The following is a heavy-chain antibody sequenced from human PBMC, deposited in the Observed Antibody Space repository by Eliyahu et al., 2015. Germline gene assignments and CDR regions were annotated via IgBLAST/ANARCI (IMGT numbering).Heavy chain of an antibody. V-gene: IGHV4-31*03. J-gene: IGHJ4*02. D-gene: IGHD4-17*01. CDR2: IYYSGST. CDR1: XGSISSGGYY. Sequence: QVQLQESGPGLVKPSQTLSLTCXVSXGSISSGGYYWSWIRQHPGKGLEWIGYIYYSGSTYYNPSLKSRVTISVDTSKNQFSLKLSSVTAADTAVYYCARDFRATVTTYFDYWGQGTLVTVSS. CDR3: ARDFRATVTTYFDY.